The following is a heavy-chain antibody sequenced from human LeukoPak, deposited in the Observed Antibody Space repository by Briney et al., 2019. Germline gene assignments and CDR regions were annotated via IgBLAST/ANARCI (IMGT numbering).Heavy chain of an antibody. V-gene: IGHV3-9*01. D-gene: IGHD6-19*01. CDR1: GFIFNNYA. Sequence: PGRSLRLSYAGSGFIFNNYAMHWGRQPPGKGLEWVSGISWNSGSIDYADSVKGRFTISRDNAKNSLYLQMNSLRVEDTAFYYCAKDNRRHYTSGPNPDSLHWGQGALVTVSS. J-gene: IGHJ4*02. CDR3: AKDNRRHYTSGPNPDSLH. CDR2: ISWNSGSI.